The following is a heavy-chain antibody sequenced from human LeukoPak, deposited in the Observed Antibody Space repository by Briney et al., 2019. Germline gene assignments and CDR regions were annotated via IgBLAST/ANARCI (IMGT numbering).Heavy chain of an antibody. CDR1: GFTFSSFS. D-gene: IGHD3-10*01. CDR2: ISSSSIYI. CDR3: ARNMVRGYDDAFDI. J-gene: IGHJ3*02. V-gene: IGHV3-21*01. Sequence: PGGSLGLSCAASGFTFSSFSLDWVRQTPGKGLEWVSSISSSSIYIYYADSVKGRFTISRDNAKNSLYLQMNSLRAEDTAVYFCARNMVRGYDDAFDIWGQGTMVTVSS.